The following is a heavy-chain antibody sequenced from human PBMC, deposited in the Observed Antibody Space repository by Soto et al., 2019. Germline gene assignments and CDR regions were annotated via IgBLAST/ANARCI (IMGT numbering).Heavy chain of an antibody. J-gene: IGHJ6*03. Sequence: ASVKVSCKASGYTFTSYGISWVRQAPGQGLEWMGWISAYNGNTNYAQKLQGRVTMTTDTSTSTAYMELRSLRPDDTAVYYCARVPTCYCYMVVWGKGTTVTVAS. CDR1: GYTFTSYG. V-gene: IGHV1-18*01. CDR3: ARVPTCYCYMVV. CDR2: ISAYNGNT.